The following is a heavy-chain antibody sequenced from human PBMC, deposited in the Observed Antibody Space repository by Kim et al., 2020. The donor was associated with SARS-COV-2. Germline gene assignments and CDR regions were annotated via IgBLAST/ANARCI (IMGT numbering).Heavy chain of an antibody. CDR3: AREIRSSAGWSFDS. CDR2: ISTSGDFI. D-gene: IGHD6-19*01. V-gene: IGHV3-21*01. Sequence: GGSLRLSCLASGFTFKHYGINWVRQAPGKGLEWVSSISTSGDFIYYADSVKGRFTLSRDNANNSLYLQMNNLRAEDTAVYYCAREIRSSAGWSFDSWGQGTLVTVSS. CDR1: GFTFKHYG. J-gene: IGHJ4*02.